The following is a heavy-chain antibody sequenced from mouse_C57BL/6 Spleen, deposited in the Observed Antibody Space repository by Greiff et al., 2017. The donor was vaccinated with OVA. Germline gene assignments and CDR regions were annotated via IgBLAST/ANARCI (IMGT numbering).Heavy chain of an antibody. CDR1: GYSFTGYY. CDR2: INPSTGGT. V-gene: IGHV1-42*01. D-gene: IGHD1-1*01. J-gene: IGHJ1*03. Sequence: EVQLQQSGPELVKPGASVKISCKASGYSFTGYYMNWVKQSPEKSLEWIGEINPSTGGTTYNQKFKAKATLTVDKSSSTAYMQLKSLTSEDSAVYYCARGNYYGSSLYWYFDVWGTGTTVTVSS. CDR3: ARGNYYGSSLYWYFDV.